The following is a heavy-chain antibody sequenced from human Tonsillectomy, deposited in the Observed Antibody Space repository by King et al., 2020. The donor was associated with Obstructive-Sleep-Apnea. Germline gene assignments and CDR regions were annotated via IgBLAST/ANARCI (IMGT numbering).Heavy chain of an antibody. J-gene: IGHJ4*02. CDR2: ISWNSDNI. CDR3: AKGYYDTNGYYFDY. Sequence: VQLVESGGGLVQPGRSLRLSCAASGFTFDDYAMHWVRQAPGKGLEWGSGISWNSDNIGYAESVKGRFTISRDNAKNSLYLQMNSLRVEDTALYYCAKGYYDTNGYYFDYWGQGTLVTVSS. D-gene: IGHD3-22*01. V-gene: IGHV3-9*01. CDR1: GFTFDDYA.